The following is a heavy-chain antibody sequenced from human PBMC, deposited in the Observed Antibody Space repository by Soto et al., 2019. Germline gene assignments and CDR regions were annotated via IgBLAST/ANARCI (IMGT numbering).Heavy chain of an antibody. D-gene: IGHD4-17*01. Sequence: HPVGSLGLSCAVSGFSFSTYSMAWVRQTPGKGLAWVSGLSGGGSNTFYADSVQGRFTISVDNSKNTVYLQMNSLRAEDTAVYYCSRWHGYGDVWGQGTLVTVSS. CDR3: SRWHGYGDV. J-gene: IGHJ4*02. V-gene: IGHV3-23*01. CDR1: GFSFSTYS. CDR2: LSGGGSNT.